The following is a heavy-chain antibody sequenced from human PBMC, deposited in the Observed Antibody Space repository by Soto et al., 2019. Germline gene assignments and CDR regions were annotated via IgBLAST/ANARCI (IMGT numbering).Heavy chain of an antibody. D-gene: IGHD3-10*01. CDR2: INHSGST. CDR3: ARGVGSFDY. J-gene: IGHJ4*02. CDR1: GGSFSGYY. V-gene: IGHV4-34*01. Sequence: SETLSLTCAVYGGSFSGYYWSWIRQPPGKGLEWIGEINHSGSTNYNPSLKSRVTISVDTSKNQFSLKLSSVTAADTAVYYCARGVGSFDYWGQGTLVTVSS.